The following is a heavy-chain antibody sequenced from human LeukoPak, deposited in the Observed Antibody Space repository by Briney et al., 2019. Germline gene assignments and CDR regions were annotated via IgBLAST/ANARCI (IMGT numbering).Heavy chain of an antibody. D-gene: IGHD6-13*01. V-gene: IGHV4-59*02. Sequence: PSGTLSLTCNVSGDSVSSHYWSWIRQPPGKGLEWIGSIYYSGSTNYNPSLKSRVTISVDTSKNQFSLKLSSVTAADTAVYYCARDMYSSSRYPHAFDIWGQGTKVTVSS. J-gene: IGHJ3*02. CDR3: ARDMYSSSRYPHAFDI. CDR2: IYYSGST. CDR1: GDSVSSHY.